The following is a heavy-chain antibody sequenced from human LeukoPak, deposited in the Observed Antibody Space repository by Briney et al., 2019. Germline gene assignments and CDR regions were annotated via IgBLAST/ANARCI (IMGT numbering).Heavy chain of an antibody. V-gene: IGHV3-30*18. CDR3: AKGRGRVAVVIAEFDS. J-gene: IGHJ4*02. D-gene: IGHD2-21*01. CDR2: ISYDGSNK. CDR1: GFTFNTFG. Sequence: GGPLRLSCAASGFTFNTFGMLWVRQAPGKGLEGVAAISYDGSNKYDADSVKGRFTISRDNSKNTLYLQMNSLRVEDTAVYYCAKGRGRVAVVIAEFDSWGQGTLVTVSS.